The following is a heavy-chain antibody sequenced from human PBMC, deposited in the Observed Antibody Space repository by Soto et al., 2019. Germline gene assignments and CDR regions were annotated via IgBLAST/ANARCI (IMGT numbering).Heavy chain of an antibody. CDR1: GFTFSDYQ. Sequence: QVHLVASGGGLVKPGGSLRLSCAASGFTFSDYQMSWIRQPPGKGLEWVSYIGSSGLSVYYEASVKGRFTISRDNANNSLDLEMTSLRAEDSAVYYCARDLLKLLFPDCSYSSLGVWGKGNTVSVSS. J-gene: IGHJ6*03. CDR3: ARDLLKLLFPDCSYSSLGV. D-gene: IGHD2-21*02. CDR2: IGSSGLSV. V-gene: IGHV3-11*01.